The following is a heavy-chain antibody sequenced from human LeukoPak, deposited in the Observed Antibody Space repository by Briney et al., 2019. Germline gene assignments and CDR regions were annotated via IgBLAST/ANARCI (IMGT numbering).Heavy chain of an antibody. J-gene: IGHJ5*02. CDR1: GGTFSSYA. CDR2: IIPTLGIA. D-gene: IGHD6-13*01. CDR3: APSPYSSSWYDWFDP. Sequence: SVKVSCKASGGTFSSYAISWVRQAPGQGLEWMGRIIPTLGIANYAQKFQGRVTITADKSTSTAYMELSSLRSEDTAVYYCAPSPYSSSWYDWFDPWGQGTLVTVSS. V-gene: IGHV1-69*04.